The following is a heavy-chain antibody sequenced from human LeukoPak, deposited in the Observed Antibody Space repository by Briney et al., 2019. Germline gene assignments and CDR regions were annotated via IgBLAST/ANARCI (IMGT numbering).Heavy chain of an antibody. V-gene: IGHV4-39*07. CDR3: ARELVLWFGELSDFDY. Sequence: SETLSLTCTVSGGSISSSSYYWGWIRQPPGKGLEWIGSIYYSGSTYYNLSLKSRVTISVDTSKNQFSLKLSSVTAADTAVYYCARELVLWFGELSDFDYWGQGTLVTVSS. CDR2: IYYSGST. D-gene: IGHD3-10*01. J-gene: IGHJ4*02. CDR1: GGSISSSSYY.